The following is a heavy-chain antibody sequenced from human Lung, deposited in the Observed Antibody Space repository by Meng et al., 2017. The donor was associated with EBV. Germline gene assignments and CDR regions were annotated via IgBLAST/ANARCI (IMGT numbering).Heavy chain of an antibody. CDR2: IIPILGIA. J-gene: IGHJ4*02. D-gene: IGHD3-22*01. CDR1: GGTFSSYT. V-gene: IGHV1-69*08. Sequence: QVPMVQSGAEVKKPGSSVKVSCKAFGGTFSSYTISWVRQAPGQGLEWMGRIIPILGIANYAQKFQGRVTITADKSTSTAYMELSSLRSEDTAVYYCAREDSSGYSYYFDYWGQGALVTVSS. CDR3: AREDSSGYSYYFDY.